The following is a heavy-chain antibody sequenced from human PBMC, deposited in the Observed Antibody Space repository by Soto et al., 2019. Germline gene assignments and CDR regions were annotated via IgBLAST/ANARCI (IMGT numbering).Heavy chain of an antibody. V-gene: IGHV4-61*01. Sequence: PSETLSLTCSVSGGSVSSGSYFWSWIRRPPGKGLEWIGYIDYTGNSNHNPSLKSRVTISLDTSKNQFSLKLTSVTAADTAVYYCASAPYRSSGYRRYPFDLWGRGSLVTVSS. CDR3: ASAPYRSSGYRRYPFDL. D-gene: IGHD3-22*01. CDR2: IDYTGNS. J-gene: IGHJ2*01. CDR1: GGSVSSGSYF.